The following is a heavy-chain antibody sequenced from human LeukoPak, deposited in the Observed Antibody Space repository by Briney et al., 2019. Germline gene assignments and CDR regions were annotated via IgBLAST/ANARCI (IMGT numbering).Heavy chain of an antibody. J-gene: IGHJ4*02. CDR1: GGSISSSSYY. CDR3: ARPTIARGIDY. CDR2: IYYSGST. Sequence: PSETLSLTCTASGGSISSSSYYWGWIRQPPGKGLEWIGSIYYSGSTYYNPSLKSRVTISVDTSKNQFSLKLSSVTAADTAVYYCARPTIARGIDYWGQGTLVTVSS. D-gene: IGHD3-16*01. V-gene: IGHV4-39*01.